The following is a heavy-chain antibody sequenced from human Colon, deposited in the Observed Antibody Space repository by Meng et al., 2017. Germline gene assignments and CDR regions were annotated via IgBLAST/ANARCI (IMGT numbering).Heavy chain of an antibody. Sequence: QVHRKGSGPGLVKPSQTLSLTCTGSGGSISSGDDYWRWIRQPPGKGLEWIGYIYYSGSTYYNPSLKSRVTISVDTSKNQFSLKLSSVTAADTAVYYCARGPTTYFDYWGQGTLVTVSS. D-gene: IGHD4-17*01. CDR1: GGSISSGDDY. CDR2: IYYSGST. CDR3: ARGPTTYFDY. J-gene: IGHJ4*02. V-gene: IGHV4-30-4*01.